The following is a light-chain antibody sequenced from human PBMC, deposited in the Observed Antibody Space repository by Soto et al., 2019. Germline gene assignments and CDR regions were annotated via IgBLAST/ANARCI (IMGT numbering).Light chain of an antibody. CDR1: QSVSSSY. V-gene: IGKV3-20*01. CDR2: GAS. J-gene: IGKJ1*01. CDR3: QQYGSSPGT. Sequence: EIVSTQSPGTLSLSPGERATLSCRASQSVSSSYLAWYQQKPGQAPRLLIYGASSRATGIPDRFSGSGSGTDFALTISRVEPEDFAIYFCQQYGSSPGTFGQGTKVHIK.